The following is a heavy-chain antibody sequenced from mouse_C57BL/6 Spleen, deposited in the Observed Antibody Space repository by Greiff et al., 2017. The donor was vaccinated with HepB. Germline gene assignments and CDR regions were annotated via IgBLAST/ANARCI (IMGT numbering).Heavy chain of an antibody. Sequence: EVQLQQSGPELVKPGASVKISCKASGYTFTDYYLNWVKQSHGKSLEWIGDINPNNGGTSYNQKFKGKATLTVDKSSSTAYMERRSLTSEDSAVYYCARRVGYWGQGTTLTVAS. J-gene: IGHJ2*01. D-gene: IGHD1-1*01. V-gene: IGHV1-26*01. CDR1: GYTFTDYY. CDR2: INPNNGGT. CDR3: ARRVGY.